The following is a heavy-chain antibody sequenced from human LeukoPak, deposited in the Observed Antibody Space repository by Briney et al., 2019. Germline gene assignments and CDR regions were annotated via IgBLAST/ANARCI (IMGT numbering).Heavy chain of an antibody. Sequence: NPSETLSLTCAVYGGSFSGYYWSWIRQPPGKGLEWIGEINHSGSTNYNPSLKSRVTISVDTSKNQFSLKLSSVTAADTAVYYCARGGRGIEARREVDSIAVFYWGQGTLVTVSS. J-gene: IGHJ4*02. D-gene: IGHD6-6*01. V-gene: IGHV4-34*01. CDR2: INHSGST. CDR3: ARGGRGIEARREVDSIAVFY. CDR1: GGSFSGYY.